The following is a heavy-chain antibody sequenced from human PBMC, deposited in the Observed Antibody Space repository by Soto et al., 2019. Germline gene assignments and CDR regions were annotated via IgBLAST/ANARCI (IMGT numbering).Heavy chain of an antibody. CDR1: GGTFSSYA. CDR2: IIPIFGTA. Sequence: VASVKVSCKASGGTFSSYAISWVRQAPGQGLEWMGGIIPIFGTANYAQKFQGRVTITADESTSTAYMELSSLRSEDTAVYYCAASAGYSSSWYWVFGYFDYWGQGTLVTVSS. V-gene: IGHV1-69*13. D-gene: IGHD6-13*01. CDR3: AASAGYSSSWYWVFGYFDY. J-gene: IGHJ4*02.